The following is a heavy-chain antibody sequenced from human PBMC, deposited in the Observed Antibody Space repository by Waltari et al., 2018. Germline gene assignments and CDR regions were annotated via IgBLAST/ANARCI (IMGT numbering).Heavy chain of an antibody. V-gene: IGHV3-23*01. D-gene: IGHD1-26*01. Sequence: EVQLLESGGGLVQPGGSLKLSCAASGFTFSPYAMNWVRQAPGKGLDWVSIIRGSGLSADYADSVKGRFIISRDNSKNTLYLQMNSLRVDDTAVYYCAKGGRERGMDVWGQGTTVTVSS. CDR2: IRGSGLSA. CDR1: GFTFSPYA. CDR3: AKGGRERGMDV. J-gene: IGHJ6*02.